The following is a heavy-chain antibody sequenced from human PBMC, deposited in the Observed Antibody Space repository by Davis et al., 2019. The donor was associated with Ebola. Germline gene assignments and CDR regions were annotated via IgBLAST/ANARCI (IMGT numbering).Heavy chain of an antibody. CDR2: ISGSGGST. CDR3: AKAWVAARNDYYYYYGMDV. CDR1: GFTFSSYA. V-gene: IGHV3-23*01. D-gene: IGHD6-6*01. J-gene: IGHJ6*04. Sequence: GESLKISCAASGFTFSSYAMTWVRQAPGKGLEWVSAISGSGGSTYYADSVKGRFTISRDNSKKTLYLQMNSLRAEDTAVYYCAKAWVAARNDYYYYYGMDVWGKGTTVTVSS.